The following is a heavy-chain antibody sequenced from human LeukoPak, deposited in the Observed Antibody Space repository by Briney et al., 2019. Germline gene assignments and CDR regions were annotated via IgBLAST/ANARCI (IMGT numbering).Heavy chain of an antibody. CDR1: GFDFSDYS. Sequence: GGSLRLSCVASGFDFSDYSLNWVRQAPGKGLEWISYITSRSGSVYYADSVKGRFTISRDNAKNSLYLQINSLRAEDTAVYYCARQGNGMDVWGQGTTVTVSS. V-gene: IGHV3-48*04. CDR3: ARQGNGMDV. CDR2: ITSRSGSV. J-gene: IGHJ6*02.